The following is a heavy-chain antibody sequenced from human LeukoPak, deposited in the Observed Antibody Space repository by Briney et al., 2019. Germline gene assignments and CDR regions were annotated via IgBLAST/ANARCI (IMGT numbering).Heavy chain of an antibody. CDR1: GYSFTSYW. V-gene: IGHV5-51*01. J-gene: IGHJ6*02. Sequence: GESLKISCKGSGYSFTSYWIGWVLQMPGKGLEWMGIIYPGDSDTRYSPSFQGQVTISADKSISTAYLQWSSLKASDTAMYYCARQGGCSSTSCYTDYYYYGMDVWGQGTTVTVSS. CDR3: ARQGGCSSTSCYTDYYYYGMDV. CDR2: IYPGDSDT. D-gene: IGHD2-2*02.